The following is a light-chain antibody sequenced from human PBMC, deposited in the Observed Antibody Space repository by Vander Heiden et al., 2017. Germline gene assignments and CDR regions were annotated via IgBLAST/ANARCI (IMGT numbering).Light chain of an antibody. CDR2: AAS. CDR3: QQHESLPT. V-gene: IGKV1-33*01. CDR1: QYIGKY. J-gene: IGKJ2*01. Sequence: DIQMPQSPAFLSASVGDRVTITCQASQYIGKYLSWYQQKPGKAPNLLIYAASNLEVGVPSRFSASGSGTEFILTINSLQPEDIAVYYCQQHESLPTFGQGTKVEIK.